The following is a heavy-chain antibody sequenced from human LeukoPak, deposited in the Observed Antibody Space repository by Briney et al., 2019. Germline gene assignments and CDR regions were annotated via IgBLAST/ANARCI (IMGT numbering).Heavy chain of an antibody. V-gene: IGHV4-4*07. CDR3: ARDKGSSIPSGRGWFDP. CDR2: IDTSGST. D-gene: IGHD6-13*01. CDR1: GGSISSYY. J-gene: IGHJ5*02. Sequence: SETLSLTCTVSGGSISSYYWSWIRQPAGKGLEWIGRIDTSGSTNYNPSLKSRVSISVDTSKNQFSLKLSSVTAVDTAVYYCARDKGSSIPSGRGWFDPWGQGTLVTVSS.